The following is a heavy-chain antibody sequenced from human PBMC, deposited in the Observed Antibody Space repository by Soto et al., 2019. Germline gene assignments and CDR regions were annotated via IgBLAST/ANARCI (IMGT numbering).Heavy chain of an antibody. J-gene: IGHJ4*02. D-gene: IGHD2-21*02. CDR2: INSDGSNT. Sequence: GGSLRLSCAASGFTLRGYWMHWVRQAPGKGLVWVSRINSDGSNTGYADSVKGRFTVSRDNAKNTLNLQMSSLRAEDTAIYFCARASCGGDCYSGIDDWGQGTLVSVSS. CDR3: ARASCGGDCYSGIDD. CDR1: GFTLRGYW. V-gene: IGHV3-74*01.